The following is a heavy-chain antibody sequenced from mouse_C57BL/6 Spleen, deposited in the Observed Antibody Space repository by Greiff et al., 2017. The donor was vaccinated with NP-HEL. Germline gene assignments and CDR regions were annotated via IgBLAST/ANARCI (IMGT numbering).Heavy chain of an antibody. CDR2: IYPGDGDT. D-gene: IGHD1-1*01. Sequence: QVQLQQSGAELVKPGASVKISCKASGYAFSSYWMNWVKQRPGKGLEWIGQIYPGDGDTNYNGKFKGKATLTADKSSSTAYMQPSSLTSEDSAVYFCARHVITTVVATDYWGQGTTLTVSS. V-gene: IGHV1-80*01. CDR1: GYAFSSYW. CDR3: ARHVITTVVATDY. J-gene: IGHJ2*01.